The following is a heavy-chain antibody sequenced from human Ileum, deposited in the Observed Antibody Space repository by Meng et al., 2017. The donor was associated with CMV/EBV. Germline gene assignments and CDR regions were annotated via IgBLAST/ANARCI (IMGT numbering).Heavy chain of an antibody. Sequence: QGQLQEAGSGLVKPSETLSLPCTVSGDSISSNFWSWIRQPAGKGLEWIGRIYSSGSTFYNPSLNSRVTMSVDTSKNQFSLSLASVTAADTAIYFCAREESVGIAVTGTFDYWGQGILVTVSS. CDR1: GDSISSNF. D-gene: IGHD6-19*01. CDR2: IYSSGST. J-gene: IGHJ4*02. CDR3: AREESVGIAVTGTFDY. V-gene: IGHV4-4*07.